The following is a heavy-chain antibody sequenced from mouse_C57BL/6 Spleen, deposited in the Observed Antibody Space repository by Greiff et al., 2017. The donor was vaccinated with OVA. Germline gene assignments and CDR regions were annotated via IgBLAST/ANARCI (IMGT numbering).Heavy chain of an antibody. D-gene: IGHD1-1*01. Sequence: QVQLQQSGAELARPGASVKLSCKASGYTFTSYGISWVKQRTGQGLEWIGEIYPRSGNTYYNEKFKGKATLTADKSSSTAYMELRSLTSEDSAVYFCAREEDYYGSSPHYYAMDYWGQGTSVTVSS. CDR2: IYPRSGNT. CDR3: AREEDYYGSSPHYYAMDY. CDR1: GYTFTSYG. J-gene: IGHJ4*01. V-gene: IGHV1-81*01.